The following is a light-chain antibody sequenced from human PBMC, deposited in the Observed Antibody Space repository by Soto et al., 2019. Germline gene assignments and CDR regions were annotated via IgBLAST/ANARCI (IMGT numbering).Light chain of an antibody. V-gene: IGKV3-15*01. CDR2: GAF. CDR1: QSVSSN. CDR3: KQYNNWPQT. Sequence: EIVMTQSPATLSVSPGERATLSCRASQSVSSNLAWYQQEPGQAHRLLIYGAFTRATGIQARFSGSGSGTDFTLTIKSLEPEDFAVYYCKQYNNWPQTFGQGTKVDI. J-gene: IGKJ1*01.